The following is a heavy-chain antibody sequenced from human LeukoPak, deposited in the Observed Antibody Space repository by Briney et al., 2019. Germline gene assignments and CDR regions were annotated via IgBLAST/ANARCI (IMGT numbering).Heavy chain of an antibody. V-gene: IGHV4-34*01. CDR1: GGSFSGYY. CDR3: ARGEYSSSWYGVY. CDR2: INHSGST. Sequence: SETLSLTCAVYGGSFSGYYWSWIRQPPGKGLEWIGEINHSGSTNYNPSLKSRVTISVDTSKNQFSLKLSSVTAADTAVYYCARGEYSSSWYGVYWGQGTLVTVSS. J-gene: IGHJ4*02. D-gene: IGHD6-13*01.